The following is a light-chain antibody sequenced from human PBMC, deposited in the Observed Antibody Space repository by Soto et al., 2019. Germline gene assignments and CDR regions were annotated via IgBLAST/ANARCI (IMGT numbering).Light chain of an antibody. CDR3: QQDYISIT. Sequence: EIVKTQSPATPSLSPGEKATLSCKASQSVSSSYLSWYQQKPGQAPRLLIYGASTRATGIPARFSGSGSGTDFTLTISSLQPEDFAVYYCQQDYISITFGQGTRLEIK. J-gene: IGKJ5*01. CDR2: GAS. V-gene: IGKV3D-7*01. CDR1: QSVSSSY.